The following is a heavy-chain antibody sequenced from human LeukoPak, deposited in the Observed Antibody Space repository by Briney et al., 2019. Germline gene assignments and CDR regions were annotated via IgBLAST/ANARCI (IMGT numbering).Heavy chain of an antibody. D-gene: IGHD2-15*01. CDR1: GGSISSSSYY. Sequence: PSETLSLTCTVSGGSISSSSYYWGWIRQPPGKGLEWIGSIYYSGSTYYNPSLKSRVTISVDTSKNQFSLKLSSVTAADTAVYYCARGYCSGGSCYDVDGFDPWGQGTLVTVSS. CDR2: IYYSGST. V-gene: IGHV4-39*01. J-gene: IGHJ5*02. CDR3: ARGYCSGGSCYDVDGFDP.